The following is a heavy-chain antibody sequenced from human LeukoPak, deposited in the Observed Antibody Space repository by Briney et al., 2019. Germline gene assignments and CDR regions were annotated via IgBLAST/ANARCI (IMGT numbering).Heavy chain of an antibody. D-gene: IGHD1-26*01. CDR3: ARGRWELPI. J-gene: IGHJ3*02. V-gene: IGHV4-59*07. CDR1: GGSISGYY. Sequence: SDTLSLTCTLWGGSISGYYWSGLPQPPGEALEAIGYNSHSGSTNYNTSLKSRVTISVDTSKNQFSLKLTSVTAADTAVYYCARGRWELPIWGQGTMVTVSS. CDR2: NSHSGST.